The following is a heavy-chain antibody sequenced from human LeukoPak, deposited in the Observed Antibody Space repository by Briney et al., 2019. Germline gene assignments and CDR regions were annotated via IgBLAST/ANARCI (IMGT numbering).Heavy chain of an antibody. CDR2: TNADGSST. V-gene: IGHV3-74*01. D-gene: IGHD1-26*01. Sequence: GGSLRLSCAASGFTFSNYWVHWVRQVPGKGLVWVSRTNADGSSTTYADSVKGRFTISRENAKNSLYLQMNSLRAEDTAVYYCAKDQSTYLAAATFGYWGQGTLVTVSS. CDR1: GFTFSNYW. CDR3: AKDQSTYLAAATFGY. J-gene: IGHJ4*02.